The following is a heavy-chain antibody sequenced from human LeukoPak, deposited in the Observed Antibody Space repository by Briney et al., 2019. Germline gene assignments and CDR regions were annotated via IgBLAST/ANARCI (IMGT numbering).Heavy chain of an antibody. Sequence: SETLSLTCTVSGGSISSYYWSWIRQPPGKGLEWIGYIYYSGSTNYNPSLKSRVIISVDTSKNQFSLKLSSVTAADTAVYYCASYGMDVWGQGTTVTVSS. CDR1: GGSISSYY. CDR3: ASYGMDV. CDR2: IYYSGST. V-gene: IGHV4-59*08. J-gene: IGHJ6*02.